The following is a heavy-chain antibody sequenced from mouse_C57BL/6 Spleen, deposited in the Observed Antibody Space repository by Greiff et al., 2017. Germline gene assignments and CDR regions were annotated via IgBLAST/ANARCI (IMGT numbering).Heavy chain of an antibody. D-gene: IGHD2-10*01. CDR3: ARSYYGAYYYAMGY. J-gene: IGHJ4*01. V-gene: IGHV1-64*01. CDR1: GYTFTSYW. Sequence: VKLQQPGAELVKPGASVKLSCKASGYTFTSYWMHWVKQRPGQGLEWIGMIHPNSGSTNYNEKFKSKATLTVDKSSSTAYMQLSSLTSEDSAVYYCARSYYGAYYYAMGYWGQGTSVTVSS. CDR2: IHPNSGST.